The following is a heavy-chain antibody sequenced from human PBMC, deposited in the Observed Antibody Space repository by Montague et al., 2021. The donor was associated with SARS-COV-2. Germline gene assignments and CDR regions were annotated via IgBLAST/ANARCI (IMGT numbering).Heavy chain of an antibody. V-gene: IGHV4-59*02. J-gene: IGHJ4*02. D-gene: IGHD4-17*01. CDR1: GRFVRSYY. CDR2: IYDSGST. CDR3: ARENTVTTFGGPYYIDS. Sequence: SETLSPTCIVSGRFVRSYYWSWIRQPPGKGLEWIGHIYDSGSTNYNPSXXSRVTISVDTSKNQFSLKLSSVTAADTAVYYCARENTVTTFGGPYYIDSWGQGTLVTVSA.